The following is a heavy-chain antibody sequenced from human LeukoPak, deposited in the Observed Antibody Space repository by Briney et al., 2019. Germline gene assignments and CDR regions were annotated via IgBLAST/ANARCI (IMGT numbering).Heavy chain of an antibody. Sequence: GRSLRLSCAASGFTFSSYGMHWIRQAPGKGLEWVAVISYDGSNKYYADSVKGRFTISKDNSKNTLYLQMNSLRAEDTAAYYCAKNSYGYVDAFDIWGQGTMVTVSS. J-gene: IGHJ3*02. V-gene: IGHV3-30*18. CDR2: ISYDGSNK. D-gene: IGHD5-18*01. CDR3: AKNSYGYVDAFDI. CDR1: GFTFSSYG.